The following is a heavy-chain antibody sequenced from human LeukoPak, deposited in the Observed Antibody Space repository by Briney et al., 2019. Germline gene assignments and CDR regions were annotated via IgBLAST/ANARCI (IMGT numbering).Heavy chain of an antibody. D-gene: IGHD3-3*01. CDR3: ARGVNDFWSVSYYMDV. CDR1: GGTFSSYA. CDR2: IIPIFGTA. J-gene: IGHJ6*03. V-gene: IGHV1-69*06. Sequence: ASVKVSCKASGGTFSSYAISWVRQAPGQGLEWMGGIIPIFGTANYAQKFQGRVTITADKSTSTAYMELSSLRSEDTAVYYCARGVNDFWSVSYYMDVWGKGTTVTVSS.